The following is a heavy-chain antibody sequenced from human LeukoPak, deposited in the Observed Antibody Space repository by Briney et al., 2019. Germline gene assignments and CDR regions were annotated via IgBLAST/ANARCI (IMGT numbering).Heavy chain of an antibody. J-gene: IGHJ5*02. CDR1: GFTFSSYA. Sequence: PGGSLRLSCAASGFTFSSYAMSWVRQAPGKGLEWVSAISGSGGSTYYADSVKGRFTISRDNSKDTLYLQMNSLRAEDTAVYYCAKAGYSSGWYRDWFDPWGQGTLVTVSS. V-gene: IGHV3-23*01. CDR2: ISGSGGST. D-gene: IGHD6-19*01. CDR3: AKAGYSSGWYRDWFDP.